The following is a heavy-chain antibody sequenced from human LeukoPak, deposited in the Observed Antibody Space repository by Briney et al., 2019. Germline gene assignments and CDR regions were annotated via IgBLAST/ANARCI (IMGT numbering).Heavy chain of an antibody. CDR1: GFTFRSYG. CDR3: AKGQTVAALLYYFVY. J-gene: IGHJ4*02. V-gene: IGHV3-30*18. CDR2: IYHEGSAK. D-gene: IGHD6-19*01. Sequence: GGSLRLSCAASGFTFRSYGMHWVRQAPGKGLEWVAVIYHEGSAKYYADSVEGRFTISRDNSKNTLNLQMNSLRDEDTAGYYCAKGQTVAALLYYFVYWGQGTLVTVSS.